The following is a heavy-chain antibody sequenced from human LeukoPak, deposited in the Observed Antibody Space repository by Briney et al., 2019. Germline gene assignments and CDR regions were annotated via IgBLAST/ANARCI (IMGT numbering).Heavy chain of an antibody. D-gene: IGHD5-18*01. J-gene: IGHJ5*02. CDR1: GFTFSSSA. V-gene: IGHV3-23*01. CDR3: AKHREYSSDWFDT. CDR2: MSRSGATT. Sequence: GGSLRLYCSASGFTFSSSAMRWVRQAPGKGLEWVSAMSRSGATTYYADSVKGRFTISRDNSKNMLYLGMNSLRAEDTAVYYCAKHREYSSDWFDTWGQGTLVTVSS.